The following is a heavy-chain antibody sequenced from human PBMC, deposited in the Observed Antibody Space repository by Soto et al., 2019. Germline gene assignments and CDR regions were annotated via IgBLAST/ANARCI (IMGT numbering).Heavy chain of an antibody. Sequence: GASVKVSCKASGYTFTGYYMHWVRQAPGQGLEWMGWINPNSGGTNYAQKFQGWVTMTRDTSISTAYVELSRLRSDDTAVYYCARATGDGYMVYYYYMDVWGKGTTVTVSS. J-gene: IGHJ6*03. CDR3: ARATGDGYMVYYYYMDV. D-gene: IGHD5-12*01. CDR1: GYTFTGYY. CDR2: INPNSGGT. V-gene: IGHV1-2*04.